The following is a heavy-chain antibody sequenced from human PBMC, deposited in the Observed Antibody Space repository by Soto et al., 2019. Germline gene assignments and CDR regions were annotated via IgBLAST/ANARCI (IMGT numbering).Heavy chain of an antibody. D-gene: IGHD2-8*01. CDR2: IYYSGST. V-gene: IGHV4-39*01. J-gene: IGHJ4*02. CDR3: ARHCTNGVCYTYDY. CDR1: GGSISSSSYY. Sequence: SETLSLTCTVSGGSISSSSYYWGWIRQPPGKGLEWIGSIYYSGSTYYNPSLKSRVTISVDTSKNQFSLKLSSVTAADTAVYYCARHCTNGVCYTYDYWGQGTLVTVSS.